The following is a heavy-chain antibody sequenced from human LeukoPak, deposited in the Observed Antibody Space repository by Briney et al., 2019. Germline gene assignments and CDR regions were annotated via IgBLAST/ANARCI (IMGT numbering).Heavy chain of an antibody. CDR1: GGTFSSYA. V-gene: IGHV1-69*05. Sequence: SVKVSCKASGGTFSSYAISWVRQAPGQGLEWMGGIIPIFGTANYAQEFQGRVTITTDESSSTVYMEMISLTSEDTAMFYCAGSRGLRFMECPLWGQGTMVIVSS. CDR2: IIPIFGTA. CDR3: AGSRGLRFMECPL. J-gene: IGHJ3*01. D-gene: IGHD3-3*01.